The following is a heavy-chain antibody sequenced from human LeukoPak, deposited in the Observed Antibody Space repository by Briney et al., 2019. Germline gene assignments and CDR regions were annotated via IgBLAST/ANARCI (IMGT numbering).Heavy chain of an antibody. CDR2: IYYSGST. V-gene: IGHV4-39*01. CDR1: GGSISSSSYY. CDR3: ASQASYTKRWDY. J-gene: IGHJ4*02. Sequence: SETLSLTCTVSGGSISSSSYYWGWIRQPPGKGLEWIGSIYYSGSTYYNPSLKSRVTISVDTSKNQFPLKLSSVTAADTAVYYCASQASYTKRWDYWGQGTLVTVSS. D-gene: IGHD4-23*01.